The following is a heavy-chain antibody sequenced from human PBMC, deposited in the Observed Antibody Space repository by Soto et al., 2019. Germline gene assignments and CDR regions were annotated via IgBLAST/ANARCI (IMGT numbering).Heavy chain of an antibody. Sequence: SVKVSCKASGGTFSSYAISWVRQAPGQGLEWMGGIIPIFGTANYAQKFQGRVTITADESTSTAYMELSSLRSEDTAVYYCARVEVPQMGPHGDPGDYWGQGTLVTVSS. V-gene: IGHV1-69*13. CDR2: IIPIFGTA. CDR3: ARVEVPQMGPHGDPGDY. D-gene: IGHD7-27*01. CDR1: GGTFSSYA. J-gene: IGHJ4*02.